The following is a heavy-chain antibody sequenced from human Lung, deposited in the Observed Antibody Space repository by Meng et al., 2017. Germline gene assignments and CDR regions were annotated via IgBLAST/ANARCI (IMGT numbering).Heavy chain of an antibody. CDR1: GGSFSDYY. CDR2: INHSGST. Sequence: QVQLQEWGGGLLNPSDTLSLTCVVSGGSFSDYYWSWIRQPPGKGLEWIGEINHSGSTNYNPSLESRATISVDTSQHNLSLKLSSVTAADSAVYYCARGPTTMAHDFDYWGQGTLVTVSS. J-gene: IGHJ4*02. D-gene: IGHD4-11*01. CDR3: ARGPTTMAHDFDY. V-gene: IGHV4-34*01.